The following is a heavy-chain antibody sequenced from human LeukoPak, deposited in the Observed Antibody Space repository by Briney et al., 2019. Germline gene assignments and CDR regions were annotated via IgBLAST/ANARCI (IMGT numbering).Heavy chain of an antibody. V-gene: IGHV1-3*01. D-gene: IGHD3-10*01. CDR3: ARDLTRAYYYGSGSPSFDP. CDR2: INAGNGNT. Sequence: GASVKVSCKASGYTFTSYAMHWVRQAPGQRLEWMGWINAGNGNTKYSQKFQGRVTITRDTSASTAYMELSSLRSEDTAVYYCARDLTRAYYYGSGSPSFDPWGQGTLVTVSS. J-gene: IGHJ5*02. CDR1: GYTFTSYA.